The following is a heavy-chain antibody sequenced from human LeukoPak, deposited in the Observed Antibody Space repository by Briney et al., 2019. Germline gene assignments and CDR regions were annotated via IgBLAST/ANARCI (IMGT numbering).Heavy chain of an antibody. CDR3: AAVRTFPRDFYDDTASRNPFDY. CDR2: SHPEDGGP. CDR1: GDTLTQLS. J-gene: IGHJ4*02. D-gene: IGHD5-18*01. Sequence: ASVKVSCKVSGDTLTQLSIHWVRQAPGKGLEWMGESHPEDGGPNLAQNFQDRISMTEDTSIDTAYLALTSLTSDDTAVYFCAAVRTFPRDFYDDTASRNPFDYWGQGTLLTVSS. V-gene: IGHV1-24*01.